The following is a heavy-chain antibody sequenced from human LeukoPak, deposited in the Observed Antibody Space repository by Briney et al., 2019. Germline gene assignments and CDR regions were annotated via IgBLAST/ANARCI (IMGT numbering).Heavy chain of an antibody. D-gene: IGHD1-1*01. CDR3: ARDRENWNDIKYYFDY. CDR2: IYTSGST. CDR1: GGSISSGSYY. V-gene: IGHV4-61*02. Sequence: SETLSLTCTVSGGSISSGSYYWSWIRQPAGKGLEWIGRIYTSGSTNYNPSLKSRVTISIDTSKNQFPLKLNSVTAADTAVYYCARDRENWNDIKYYFDYWGQGTLVTVSS. J-gene: IGHJ4*02.